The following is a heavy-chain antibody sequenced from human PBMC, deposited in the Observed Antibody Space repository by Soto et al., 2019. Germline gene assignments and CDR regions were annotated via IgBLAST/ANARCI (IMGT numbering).Heavy chain of an antibody. D-gene: IGHD2-21*02. CDR1: GYTFTSYG. Sequence: ASVKVSCKASGYTFTSYGISWVRQAPGQGLEWMGFISAYNGNTNYAHKLQGRVTMTTDTSTSTAYMELRSLRSDDTAVYYCARYNIVVVTDMKPLDXWGQGTLVTVSX. V-gene: IGHV1-18*01. CDR3: ARYNIVVVTDMKPLDX. J-gene: IGHJ4*02. CDR2: ISAYNGNT.